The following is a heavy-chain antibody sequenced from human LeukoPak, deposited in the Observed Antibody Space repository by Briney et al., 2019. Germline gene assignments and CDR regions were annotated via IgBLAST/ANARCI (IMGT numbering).Heavy chain of an antibody. CDR2: ISSSSSTI. Sequence: GRSLRLSCAASGFTFSSYSMNWVRQAPGKGLEWVSYISSSSSTIYYADSVKGRFTISRDNAKNSLYLQMNSLRAEDTAVYYCARDGAGGSCYGDYWGQGTLVTVSS. J-gene: IGHJ4*02. D-gene: IGHD2-15*01. CDR1: GFTFSSYS. CDR3: ARDGAGGSCYGDY. V-gene: IGHV3-48*01.